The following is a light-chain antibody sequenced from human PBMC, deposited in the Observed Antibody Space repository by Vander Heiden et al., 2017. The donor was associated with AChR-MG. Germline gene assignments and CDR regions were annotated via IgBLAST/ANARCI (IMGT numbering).Light chain of an antibody. J-gene: IGKJ2*01. CDR3: QQYKNWPVST. V-gene: IGKV3-15*01. CDR1: QSVSSN. CDR2: GTS. Sequence: EIVMTQSPATLSVSPGERATLSCRASQSVSSNLAWYQQKPGQAPRLLIYGTSTRATGIPARFSGSGSGTEFTLTISSLQSEDFAVYYCQQYKNWPVSTFGQGTKLEIK.